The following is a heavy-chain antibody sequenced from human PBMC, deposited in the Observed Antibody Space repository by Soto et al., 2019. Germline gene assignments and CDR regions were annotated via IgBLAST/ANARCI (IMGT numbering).Heavy chain of an antibody. CDR3: ARSANDILTCDDYYHYYYMDV. D-gene: IGHD3-9*01. CDR2: IYDSGST. CDR1: GGSISSGGYY. Sequence: QVQLQQSGPGLVKPSQTLSLTCTVSGGSISSGGYYWSWLRQHPGQGLEWNGYIYDSGSTYYNPSIKRRFTRSVDTSKNQFSLKLRSVTTAETTVYYCARSANDILTCDDYYHYYYMDVWGKGTTVTVSS. J-gene: IGHJ6*03. V-gene: IGHV4-31*03.